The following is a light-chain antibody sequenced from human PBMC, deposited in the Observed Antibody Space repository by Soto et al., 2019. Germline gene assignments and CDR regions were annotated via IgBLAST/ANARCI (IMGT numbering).Light chain of an antibody. CDR1: QAIRND. V-gene: IGKV1-6*01. CDR3: LQYYNSPYT. Sequence: AIPMTQSPSSLSASVGDRVTITCRASQAIRNDLGWYQQKPGKAPKLLIYAVSFLQSGVPSRFSGSGSSTDFTLTISSLQPEDFATYYFLQYYNSPYTFGQGTKLEIK. CDR2: AVS. J-gene: IGKJ2*01.